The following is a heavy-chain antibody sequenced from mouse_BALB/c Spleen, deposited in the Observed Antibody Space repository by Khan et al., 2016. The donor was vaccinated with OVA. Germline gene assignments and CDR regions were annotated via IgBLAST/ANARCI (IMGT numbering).Heavy chain of an antibody. CDR3: ARHAYYYDSEGIAY. Sequence: EVELVESGGDLVKPEGSLKLSCAASGFTFSTYGMSWVRQTPDKRLEWVATISSGGSYTYYPDSVQGRFTISSDNAKNTLYLQMSSLKSEDKAMVYCARHAYYYDSEGIAYWGQGTLVNGSA. J-gene: IGHJ3*01. CDR2: ISSGGSYT. D-gene: IGHD1-1*01. CDR1: GFTFSTYG. V-gene: IGHV5-6*01.